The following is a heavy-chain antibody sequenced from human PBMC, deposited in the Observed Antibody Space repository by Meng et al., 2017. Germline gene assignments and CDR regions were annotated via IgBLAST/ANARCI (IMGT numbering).Heavy chain of an antibody. D-gene: IGHD4-17*01. CDR2: ISGSGGST. Sequence: GESLKISCAASGFTFSSYAMSWVRQAPGKGLEWVSAISGSGGSTYYADSVKGRFTISRDNSKNTLYLQMNSLRAEDTAVYYCAKVQSYYGDLPCRGQGTLVTVSS. J-gene: IGHJ4*02. V-gene: IGHV3-23*01. CDR1: GFTFSSYA. CDR3: AKVQSYYGDLPC.